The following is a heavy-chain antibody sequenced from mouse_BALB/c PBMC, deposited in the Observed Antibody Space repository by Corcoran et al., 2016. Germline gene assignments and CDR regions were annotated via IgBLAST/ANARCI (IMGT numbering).Heavy chain of an antibody. D-gene: IGHD4-1*01. J-gene: IGHJ1*01. CDR1: GFNIKDTY. CDR2: IDPANGNT. Sequence: EVQLQQSGAELVKPGASVKLSCTAYGFNIKDTYMHWVKQRPEQGLEWIGRIDPANGNTKYDPKFQGKATITADTSAHTAYLQLSSLTSEDTAVYYCANWDWYCDVWGAGTTVTVSS. V-gene: IGHV14-3*02. CDR3: ANWDWYCDV.